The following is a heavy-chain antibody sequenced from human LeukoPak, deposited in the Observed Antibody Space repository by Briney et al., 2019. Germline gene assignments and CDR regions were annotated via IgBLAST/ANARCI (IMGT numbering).Heavy chain of an antibody. CDR3: ARGVGYYAAYYYHYGMDV. Sequence: GGSLRLSCAASGFTFSDYYMSWIRQAPGKGLEWVSYISSSGSTIYYADSVKGRFTISRDNAKNSLYLQMNSLRAEDTAVYYCARGVGYYAAYYYHYGMDVWGQGTTVTVSS. V-gene: IGHV3-11*01. CDR1: GFTFSDYY. J-gene: IGHJ6*02. CDR2: ISSSGSTI. D-gene: IGHD2/OR15-2a*01.